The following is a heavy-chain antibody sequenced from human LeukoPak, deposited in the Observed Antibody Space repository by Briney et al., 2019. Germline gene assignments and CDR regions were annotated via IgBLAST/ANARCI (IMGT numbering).Heavy chain of an antibody. CDR2: IYPGDSDT. D-gene: IGHD3-22*01. CDR1: GYIYTSYW. J-gene: IGHJ4*02. CDR3: AIRAYYDTRGYYYFDY. Sequence: GESLKISCNSSGYIYTSYWIGWVRQMPGKGLEWMGIIYPGDSDTRYSPSFQGQVTISADKSISTAYLQWSSLKASDTAMYYCAIRAYYDTRGYYYFDYWAQGTLVTVSS. V-gene: IGHV5-51*01.